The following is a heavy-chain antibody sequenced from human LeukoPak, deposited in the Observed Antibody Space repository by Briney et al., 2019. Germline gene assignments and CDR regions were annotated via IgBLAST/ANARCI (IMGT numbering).Heavy chain of an antibody. V-gene: IGHV4-34*01. J-gene: IGHJ5*02. CDR1: GGSFSDDS. D-gene: IGHD5-12*01. Sequence: SETLSLTCAVYGGSFSDDSWTWLRQSPREGLEWIGELNHSGLTKYNPSLKSRVSISVEMSKKQFSLKLTSVTAADTAVYYCARERRSPGIKCFDPWGQGTLVTVSS. CDR2: LNHSGLT. CDR3: ARERRSPGIKCFDP.